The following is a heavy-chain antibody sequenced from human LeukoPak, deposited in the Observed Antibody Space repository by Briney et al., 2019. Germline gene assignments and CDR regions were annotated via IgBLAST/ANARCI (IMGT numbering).Heavy chain of an antibody. CDR2: IKQDGSDR. Sequence: GGSLRLSCAASGFTFRNYWMSWVRQAPGTGLEWVANIKQDGSDRNYVTSVKGRFTISRDNAESSLYLQMNSLRVEDTAVYYCVRNLAVAGTCFDSWGQGTLVTVSS. J-gene: IGHJ4*02. CDR1: GFTFRNYW. CDR3: VRNLAVAGTCFDS. D-gene: IGHD6-19*01. V-gene: IGHV3-7*03.